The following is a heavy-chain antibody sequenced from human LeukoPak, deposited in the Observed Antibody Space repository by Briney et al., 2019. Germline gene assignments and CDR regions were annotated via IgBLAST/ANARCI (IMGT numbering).Heavy chain of an antibody. CDR3: AKDRLNYFDY. CDR1: GFTFNNYP. Sequence: GGSLRLSCAASGFTFNNYPMSWVRQAPGKGLEWVSVIGSSGGSTHYADSVKGRFTISRDNSRNTLSLQMNSLRAEDTAVYYCAKDRLNYFDYWGQGTLVTVSS. CDR2: IGSSGGST. V-gene: IGHV3-23*01. J-gene: IGHJ4*02.